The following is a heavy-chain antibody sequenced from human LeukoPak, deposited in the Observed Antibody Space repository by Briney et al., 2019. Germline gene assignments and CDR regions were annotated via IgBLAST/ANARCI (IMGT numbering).Heavy chain of an antibody. V-gene: IGHV5-51*01. CDR1: GYNFPIYW. CDR2: IYPDDSNT. CDR3: ARQGAAGKYYYYYMDV. D-gene: IGHD6-13*01. J-gene: IGHJ6*03. Sequence: GESLKISCQGSGYNFPIYWIGWVRQMPGQGLEWMGTIYPDDSNTIYGPSFQGQVTISADKSINTAYLEWSSLKASDTAIYYCARQGAAGKYYYYYMDVWGKGTTVTVSS.